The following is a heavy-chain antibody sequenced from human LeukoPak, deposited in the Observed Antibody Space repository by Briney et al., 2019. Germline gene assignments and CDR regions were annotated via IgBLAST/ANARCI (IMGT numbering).Heavy chain of an antibody. CDR3: TRPQDYGGNEGHVYC. CDR2: IRSKAYGGTT. V-gene: IGHV3-49*03. CDR1: GFTFGDYA. J-gene: IGHJ4*02. D-gene: IGHD4-23*01. Sequence: GGSLRLSCTASGFTFGDYAMSWFRQAPGKGLEWVGFIRSKAYGGTTEYAASVKGRFTISRDDSKSIAYLQMNSLKTEDTAVYYCTRPQDYGGNEGHVYCWGQGTLVTVSS.